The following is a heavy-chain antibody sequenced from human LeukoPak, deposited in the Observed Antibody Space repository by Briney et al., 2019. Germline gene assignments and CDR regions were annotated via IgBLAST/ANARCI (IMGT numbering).Heavy chain of an antibody. CDR2: INPLSGGP. Sequence: EASVKVSCKASRYTFTDNYIHWERQAPGQGLEWMGWINPLSGGPMYAQRFQGRVTMTRDTSLSTAYTELNGLKSDDTAIYYCAREGIKIFGGWAPFDPWGQGTLVTVS. J-gene: IGHJ5*02. CDR1: RYTFTDNY. CDR3: AREGIKIFGGWAPFDP. D-gene: IGHD3-3*01. V-gene: IGHV1-2*02.